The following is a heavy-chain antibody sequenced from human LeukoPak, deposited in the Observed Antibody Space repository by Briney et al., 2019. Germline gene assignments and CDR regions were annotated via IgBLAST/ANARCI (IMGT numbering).Heavy chain of an antibody. V-gene: IGHV1-18*01. Sequence: GASVKVSCKASGYTFTSYGISWVRQAPGQGLEWMGWISAYNGNTNYAQKLQGRVTMTTDTSTSTAYVELRSLKSDDTAVYYCARTLGAAAFARAFDYWGQGTLVTVSS. CDR1: GYTFTSYG. CDR2: ISAYNGNT. D-gene: IGHD6-13*01. J-gene: IGHJ4*02. CDR3: ARTLGAAAFARAFDY.